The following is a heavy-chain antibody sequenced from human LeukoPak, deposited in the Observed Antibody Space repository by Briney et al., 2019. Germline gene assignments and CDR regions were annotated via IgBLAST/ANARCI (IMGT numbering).Heavy chain of an antibody. CDR2: IYYTGST. D-gene: IGHD3-22*01. CDR1: GGSISRIIYY. CDR3: ARVVRDGSGYNYYFDY. V-gene: IGHV4-39*01. Sequence: SETLSLTCTVSGGSISRIIYYWGWIRQPPGKGLEWIGSIYYTGSTYYTPSLKSRVTISVDTSKNQFSLKLSAVTAADTAVYYCARVVRDGSGYNYYFDYWGQGTLVTVSS. J-gene: IGHJ4*02.